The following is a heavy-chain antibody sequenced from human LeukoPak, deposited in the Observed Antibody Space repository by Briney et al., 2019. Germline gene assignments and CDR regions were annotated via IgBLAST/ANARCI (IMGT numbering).Heavy chain of an antibody. CDR3: ARGSYPDCYGSGYGMDV. CDR1: GGSISSYY. D-gene: IGHD3-10*01. Sequence: SETLSLTCTVSGGSISSYYWSWIRQPPGKGLEWIGYIYYSGSTNYNPSLKSRVTISVDTSKNQFSLKLSSVTAADTAVYYCARGSYPDCYGSGYGMDVWGQGPRSPSP. CDR2: IYYSGST. J-gene: IGHJ6*02. V-gene: IGHV4-59*08.